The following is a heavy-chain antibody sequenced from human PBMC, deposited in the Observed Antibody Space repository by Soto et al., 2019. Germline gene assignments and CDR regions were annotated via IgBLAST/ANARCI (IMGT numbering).Heavy chain of an antibody. CDR1: GYTFTSYG. Sequence: QVQLVQSGAEVKKPGASVKVSCKASGYTFTSYGISWVRQAPGQGLEWMGWISGYNGNTNSAQKLQGRVTMTTDTSTTTAYMELRSLRSDDTAVYYCARGRTSSPYFYVMDVWGQGTKVTVSS. D-gene: IGHD6-13*01. CDR3: ARGRTSSPYFYVMDV. V-gene: IGHV1-18*01. CDR2: ISGYNGNT. J-gene: IGHJ6*02.